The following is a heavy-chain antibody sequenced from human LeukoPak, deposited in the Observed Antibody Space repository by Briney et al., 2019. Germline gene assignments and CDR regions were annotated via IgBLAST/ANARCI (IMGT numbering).Heavy chain of an antibody. CDR2: IYYSGST. CDR1: GGSISSHY. D-gene: IGHD5-24*01. V-gene: IGHV4-59*11. CDR3: ARVRDGYNSAFDI. J-gene: IGHJ3*02. Sequence: SGTLSLTCTVSGGSISSHYWSWIRQPPGKGLEWIGYIYYSGSTNYNPSLKSRVTISVDTSKNQFSLKLRSVTAADTAVYYCARVRDGYNSAFDIWGQGTMVTVSS.